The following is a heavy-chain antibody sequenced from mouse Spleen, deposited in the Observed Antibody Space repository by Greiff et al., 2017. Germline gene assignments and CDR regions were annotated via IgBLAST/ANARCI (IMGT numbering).Heavy chain of an antibody. J-gene: IGHJ1*01. CDR2: IYPGNSDT. CDR1: GYTFTSYW. Sequence: VQLQQSGTVLARPGASVKMSCKTSGYTFTSYWMHWVKQRPGQGLEWIWAIYPGNSDTSYNQKFKGKAKLTAVTSSSTAYMELSSLTNEDSAVYYCTKDYYDGRYFDVWGAGTTVTVSS. CDR3: TKDYYDGRYFDV. D-gene: IGHD1-1*01. V-gene: IGHV1-5*01.